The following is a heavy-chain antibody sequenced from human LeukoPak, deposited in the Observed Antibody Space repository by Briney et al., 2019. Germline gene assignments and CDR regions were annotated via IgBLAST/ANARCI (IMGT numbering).Heavy chain of an antibody. D-gene: IGHD3-22*01. J-gene: IGHJ3*01. V-gene: IGHV4-59*01. Sequence: SETLSLTCTVSGGSISPYYWSWIRQPPGKGLEWIGYVYYSGSTNYNPSLKSRVTISVDTSKNQFSLELTSVTAADTAVYYCARVAISMIDAFDVWGQGTLVTVSS. CDR3: ARVAISMIDAFDV. CDR2: VYYSGST. CDR1: GGSISPYY.